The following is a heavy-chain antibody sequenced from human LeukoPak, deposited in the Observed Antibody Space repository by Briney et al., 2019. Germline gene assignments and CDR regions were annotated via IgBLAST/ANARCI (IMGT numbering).Heavy chain of an antibody. CDR3: AKCSTTVVKQGEAFDI. CDR2: ISGSGGST. V-gene: IGHV3-23*01. J-gene: IGHJ3*02. D-gene: IGHD4-23*01. CDR1: GFTFSSHA. Sequence: GGSLRLSCAASGFTFSSHAMSWVRQAPGKGLEWVSAISGSGGSTYYADSVKGRFTISRDNSKNTLYLQMNSLRAEDTAVYYCAKCSTTVVKQGEAFDIWGQGTMVTVSS.